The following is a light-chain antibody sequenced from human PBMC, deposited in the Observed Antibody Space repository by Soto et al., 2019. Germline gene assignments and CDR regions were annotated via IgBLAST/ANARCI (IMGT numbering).Light chain of an antibody. V-gene: IGKV1-5*03. CDR1: QSVSTW. CDR2: AAS. J-gene: IGKJ2*01. CDR3: QQYNGDSET. Sequence: DIQMTQSPSTLSASVGDRVTITCRASQSVSTWVAWYQQKQGRVPKPLIYAASTLESGVPSRFSGSGSGTEFTLTIAGLQPDDFATYYCQQYNGDSETFGQGTKLEIK.